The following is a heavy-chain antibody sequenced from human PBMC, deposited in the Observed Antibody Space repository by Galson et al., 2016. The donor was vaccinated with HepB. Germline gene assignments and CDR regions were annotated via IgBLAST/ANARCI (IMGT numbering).Heavy chain of an antibody. D-gene: IGHD5-12*01. J-gene: IGHJ5*02. V-gene: IGHV3-7*01. CDR3: AKDFSKTTATIGRGNWFDP. Sequence: SLRLSCAASGFTFSNFWMSWVRQAPGKGLEWVANIKQDGSEKYYVDSVKGRFTISRDNAKNTLYLTLNSLRADDTAVYYCAKDFSKTTATIGRGNWFDPWGQGTLVTVSS. CDR2: IKQDGSEK. CDR1: GFTFSNFW.